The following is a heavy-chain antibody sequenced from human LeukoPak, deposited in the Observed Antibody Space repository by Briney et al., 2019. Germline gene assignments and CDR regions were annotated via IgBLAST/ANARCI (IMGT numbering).Heavy chain of an antibody. CDR2: TYSGGST. Sequence: SETLSLTCTVSGGSSTTHYWNWFRQPAGKGLEWIGRTYSGGSTNYKSSLKSRVIMSIDTSKRQLSLKLSSVTAADTAIYYCARDIGLDYSSSSFASDIWGPGTLVIVSS. J-gene: IGHJ3*02. CDR3: ARDIGLDYSSSSFASDI. D-gene: IGHD6-6*01. V-gene: IGHV4-4*07. CDR1: GGSSTTHY.